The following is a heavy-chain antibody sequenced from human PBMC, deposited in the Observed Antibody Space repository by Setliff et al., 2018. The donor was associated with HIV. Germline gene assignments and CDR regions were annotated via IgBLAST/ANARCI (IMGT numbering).Heavy chain of an antibody. Sequence: GASVKVSCKASGYTFTSYAMHWVRQAPGQRLEWMGWINAGNGNTKYSQKFQGRVTITRDTSASTAYMELSRLRSDDTAVYYCARDWAEDYYGSGSFQYWGQGTLVTVSS. CDR2: INAGNGNT. CDR1: GYTFTSYA. J-gene: IGHJ1*01. V-gene: IGHV1-3*01. CDR3: ARDWAEDYYGSGSFQY. D-gene: IGHD3-10*01.